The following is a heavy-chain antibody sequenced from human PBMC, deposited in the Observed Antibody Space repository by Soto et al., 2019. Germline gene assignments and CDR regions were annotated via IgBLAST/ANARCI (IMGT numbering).Heavy chain of an antibody. V-gene: IGHV4-59*01. CDR3: ARSFAIGRDYGDYYYYYGMDV. Sequence: SETLSLTCTVSGASISGYYWSWIRQPAGKGLEWIGCIYYSGSTDYNPSLKSRVTISVDTSKNQFSLKLSSVTAADTAVYYCARSFAIGRDYGDYYYYYGMDVWGQGTTVTVS. CDR2: IYYSGST. CDR1: GASISGYY. D-gene: IGHD4-17*01. J-gene: IGHJ6*02.